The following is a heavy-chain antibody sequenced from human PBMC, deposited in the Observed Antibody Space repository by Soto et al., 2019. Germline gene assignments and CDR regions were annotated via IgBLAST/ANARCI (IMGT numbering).Heavy chain of an antibody. J-gene: IGHJ6*02. CDR2: ISGSGGST. CDR3: AKDVAGPGAYYYYYGMDV. Sequence: GGSLRLSCAASGFTFSSYAMSWVRQAPGKGLEWVSAISGSGGSTYYADSVKGRFTISRDNSKNTLYLQMNSLRAEDTAVYYCAKDVAGPGAYYYYYGMDVWGQGTTVTVSS. V-gene: IGHV3-23*01. CDR1: GFTFSSYA. D-gene: IGHD6-19*01.